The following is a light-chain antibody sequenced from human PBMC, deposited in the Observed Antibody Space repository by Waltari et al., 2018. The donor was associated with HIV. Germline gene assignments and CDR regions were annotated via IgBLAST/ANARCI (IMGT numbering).Light chain of an antibody. CDR3: ASYTSTSARV. CDR2: EVS. Sequence: QSALTQPASVSGSPGQSITTSCTGTSSDVGDYNHVSWFQQHPGKVPKLLIYEVSNRPAGVSNRFSGSKSGTTASLTISGLQAEDGADYCCASYTSTSARVFGGGTKVTVL. V-gene: IGLV2-14*01. J-gene: IGLJ3*02. CDR1: SSDVGDYNH.